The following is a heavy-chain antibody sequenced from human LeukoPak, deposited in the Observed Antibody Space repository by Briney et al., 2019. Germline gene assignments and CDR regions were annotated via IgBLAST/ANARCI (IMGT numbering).Heavy chain of an antibody. CDR3: ARDRNTGSSYENLFGY. D-gene: IGHD1-26*01. Sequence: GGSLRLSCAASGFTFSSYWMHWVRQAPGKGLVWVSRINSDGSGTSYADSVKGRFTISRDNAKNTLYLQMNSLRAEDTSVYYCARDRNTGSSYENLFGYWGQGSLVTVSS. J-gene: IGHJ4*02. CDR2: INSDGSGT. CDR1: GFTFSSYW. V-gene: IGHV3-74*01.